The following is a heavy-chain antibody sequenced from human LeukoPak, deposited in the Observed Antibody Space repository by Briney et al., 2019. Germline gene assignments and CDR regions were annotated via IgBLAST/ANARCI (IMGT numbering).Heavy chain of an antibody. CDR1: GGSISSYY. D-gene: IGHD6-19*01. CDR3: ARVDIAVAFYFDY. CDR2: VYYSGST. V-gene: IGHV4-59*01. J-gene: IGHJ4*02. Sequence: SETLSLTCTVSGGSISSYYWGWIRQPPGKGLEWIGFVYYSGSTNYNPSLKSRVTISVDTSKNQLSLKLNSVTAADTAVYYCARVDIAVAFYFDYWGQGTLVTVSS.